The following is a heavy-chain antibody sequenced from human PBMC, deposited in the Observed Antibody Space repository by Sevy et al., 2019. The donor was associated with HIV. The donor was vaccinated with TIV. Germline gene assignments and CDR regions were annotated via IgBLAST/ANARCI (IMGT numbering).Heavy chain of an antibody. CDR1: GFTFSSYA. CDR2: ISYDGSNK. CDR3: AREGPGNGDYVY. V-gene: IGHV3-30-3*01. J-gene: IGHJ4*02. Sequence: GGSLRLSCAASGFTFSSYAMHWVRQAPGKGLEWVAVISYDGSNKYYADSVKGRFTISRDNSKNTLYLQMNSLRAEDTAVYYCAREGPGNGDYVYWGQGTLVTVSS. D-gene: IGHD4-17*01.